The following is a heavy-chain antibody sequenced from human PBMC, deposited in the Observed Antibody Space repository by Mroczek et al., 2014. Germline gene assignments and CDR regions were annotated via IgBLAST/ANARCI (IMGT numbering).Heavy chain of an antibody. Sequence: QVQLQQWGAGLLKPSETLSLTCAVYGGSFSGYYWSWIRQPPGKGLEWIGEINHSGSTNYNPSLKSRVTISVDTSKNQFSLKLSSVTAADTAVYYCARGRILQDIVVVVAATDFDYVGPGNPWSPSP. D-gene: IGHD2-15*01. CDR1: GGSFSGYY. CDR3: ARGRILQDIVVVVAATDFDY. CDR2: INHSGST. J-gene: IGHJ4*02. V-gene: IGHV4-34*01.